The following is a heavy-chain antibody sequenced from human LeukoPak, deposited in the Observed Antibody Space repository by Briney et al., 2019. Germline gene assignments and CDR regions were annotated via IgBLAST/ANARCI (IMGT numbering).Heavy chain of an antibody. CDR3: AKWPEGATPKFHH. V-gene: IGHV3-23*01. CDR2: ISASGHAT. CDR1: GFTFSSYA. Sequence: GGSLRLSCAASGFTFSSYAMSWVRQAPGKGLEAPGKGLEWVSTISASGHATYYPDTVRGRFTISRDNSKSTLHLQMDSLRAEDSALYYCAKWPEGATPKFHHWGQGTLVTVSS. D-gene: IGHD1-26*01. J-gene: IGHJ4*02.